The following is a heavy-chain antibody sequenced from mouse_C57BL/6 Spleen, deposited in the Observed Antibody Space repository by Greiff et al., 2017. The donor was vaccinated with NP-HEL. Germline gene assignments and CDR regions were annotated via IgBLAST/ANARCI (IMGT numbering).Heavy chain of an antibody. CDR3: ARSAALYYGKVDY. V-gene: IGHV1-69*01. CDR2: IDPSDSYT. J-gene: IGHJ2*01. D-gene: IGHD1-1*01. CDR1: GYTFTSYW. Sequence: QVQLQQPGAELVMPGASVKLSCKASGYTFTSYWMHWVKQRPGQGLEWIGEIDPSDSYTNYNQKFMGKSTLTVDKSSSTAYMQLSSLTSEDSAVYYCARSAALYYGKVDYWGQGTTLTVSS.